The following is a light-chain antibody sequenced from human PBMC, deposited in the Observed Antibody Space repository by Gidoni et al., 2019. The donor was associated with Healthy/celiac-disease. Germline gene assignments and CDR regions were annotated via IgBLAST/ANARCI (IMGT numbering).Light chain of an antibody. CDR2: AAS. Sequence: DIQMTQSPSSLSASVGDRGTITCRASQSISSYLNWYQQKPGKAPKLLISAASSLQSGVPSRFRGSGSGTDFTLTISSLQPEDFATYFCQQSYSTPWTFGQGTKVEIK. CDR1: QSISSY. CDR3: QQSYSTPWT. J-gene: IGKJ1*01. V-gene: IGKV1-39*01.